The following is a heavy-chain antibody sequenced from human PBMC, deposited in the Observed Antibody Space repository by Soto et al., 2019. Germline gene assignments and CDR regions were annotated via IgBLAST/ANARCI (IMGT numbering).Heavy chain of an antibody. CDR3: AREGSYSAYNFAHGIQLWSFDF. J-gene: IGHJ4*02. V-gene: IGHV4-4*07. CDR1: GGSINTFY. CDR2: IFSSGST. Sequence: SETLSLTCTVSGGSINTFYWSWVRQPAGKGLEWIGRIFSSGSTSFNPSLESRVAMSVDTSKNHFSLNLSSVTAAAMAVYYCAREGSYSAYNFAHGIQLWSFDFWGQGARGTV. D-gene: IGHD5-12*01.